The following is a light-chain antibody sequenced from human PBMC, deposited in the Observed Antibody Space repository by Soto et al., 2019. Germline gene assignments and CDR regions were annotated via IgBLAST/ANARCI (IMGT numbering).Light chain of an antibody. CDR2: GVS. CDR1: QSVANTF. J-gene: IGKJ1*01. CDR3: QQYMSSVT. V-gene: IGKV3-20*01. Sequence: EIVLTQSPGSLSLSPGERATLSCRASQSVANTFFAWYQKKPGQAPRLLMYGVSKRATGIPDRFSGSGSGTDFTLTISRLEPDDFAYYYCQQYMSSVTFGQGTRVEIK.